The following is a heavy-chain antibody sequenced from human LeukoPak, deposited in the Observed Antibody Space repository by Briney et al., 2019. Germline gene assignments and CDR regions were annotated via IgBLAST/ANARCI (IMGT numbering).Heavy chain of an antibody. CDR2: INPNSGGT. CDR3: ARTPYYDILTGYYYFDY. CDR1: GFTFTGYY. D-gene: IGHD3-9*01. Sequence: GASVKVSCKASGFTFTGYYMHWVRQAPGQGLEWMGWINPNSGGTNYAQKFQGRVTMTRDTSITTAYMELTSLRSDDTAVYYCARTPYYDILTGYYYFDYWGQGTLVTVSS. J-gene: IGHJ4*02. V-gene: IGHV1-2*02.